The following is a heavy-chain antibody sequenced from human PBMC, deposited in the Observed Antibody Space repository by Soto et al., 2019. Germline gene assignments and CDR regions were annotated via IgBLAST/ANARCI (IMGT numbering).Heavy chain of an antibody. J-gene: IGHJ4*01. CDR1: GFNFGNYA. V-gene: IGHV3-23*01. D-gene: IGHD1-26*01. CDR3: GKPRNTGSYPLKPDFAS. CDR2: IGGGGNT. Sequence: GGSLRLSCAASGFNFGNYAISWVRQAPGKGPEWVSSIGGGGNTYYADSVKGRFTISRDNSKNIVFLQMNTLRADDAAVYYCGKPRNTGSYPLKPDFASWGHRSLVLVSS.